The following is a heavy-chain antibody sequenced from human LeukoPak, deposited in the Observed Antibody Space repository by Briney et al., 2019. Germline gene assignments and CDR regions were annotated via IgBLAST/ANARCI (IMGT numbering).Heavy chain of an antibody. CDR1: GGTFSSYA. J-gene: IGHJ6*03. Sequence: GASVKVSCKASGGTFSSYAISWVRQAPGQGLEWMGGIIPIFGTANYAQKFQGRVTITTDESTSTAYMELSSLRSEDTAVYYCARATLGWPYYYYMDVWGKGTTVTVSS. CDR3: ARATLGWPYYYYMDV. CDR2: IIPIFGTA. V-gene: IGHV1-69*05. D-gene: IGHD6-19*01.